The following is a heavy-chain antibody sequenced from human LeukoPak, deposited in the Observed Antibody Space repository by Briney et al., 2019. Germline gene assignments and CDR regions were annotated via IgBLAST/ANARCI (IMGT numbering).Heavy chain of an antibody. CDR3: AKVGGRYYYGSGSYLDY. D-gene: IGHD3-10*01. Sequence: GGSLRLSCAASGFTFSSYAMSWVRQAPGKGREWVSAISGSGGSTYYADSVKGRFTISRDNSKNTLYLQMNSLRAEDTAVYYCAKVGGRYYYGSGSYLDYWGQGTLVTVSS. CDR2: ISGSGGST. V-gene: IGHV3-23*01. J-gene: IGHJ4*02. CDR1: GFTFSSYA.